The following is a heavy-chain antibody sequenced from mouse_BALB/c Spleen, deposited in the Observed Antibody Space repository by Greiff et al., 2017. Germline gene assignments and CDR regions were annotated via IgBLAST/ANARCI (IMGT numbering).Heavy chain of an antibody. CDR3: ARKDSSAGFAY. D-gene: IGHD3-2*01. V-gene: IGHV5-17*02. Sequence: EVKVVESGGGLVQPGGSRKLSCAASGFTFSSFGMHWVRQAPEKGLEWVAYISSGSSTIYYADTVKGRFTISRDNPKNTLFLQMTSLRSEDTAMYYCARKDSSAGFAYWGQGTLVTVSA. J-gene: IGHJ3*01. CDR1: GFTFSSFG. CDR2: ISSGSSTI.